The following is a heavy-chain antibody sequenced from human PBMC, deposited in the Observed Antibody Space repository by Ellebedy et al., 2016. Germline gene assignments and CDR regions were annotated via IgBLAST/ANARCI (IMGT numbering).Heavy chain of an antibody. Sequence: GESLKISXAASGFTFSTYGMHWVRQAPGKGLEWVAIIWSDGSNKYYAESVKGRFTISRDNSKNTLYLQMNSLRAEDTAVNYCARDGGDGNSFDAFDIWGQGTMVTVSS. CDR2: IWSDGSNK. CDR3: ARDGGDGNSFDAFDI. V-gene: IGHV3-33*08. CDR1: GFTFSTYG. D-gene: IGHD4-23*01. J-gene: IGHJ3*02.